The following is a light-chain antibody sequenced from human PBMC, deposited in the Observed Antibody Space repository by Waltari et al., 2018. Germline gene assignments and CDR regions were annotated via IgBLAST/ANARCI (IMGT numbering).Light chain of an antibody. CDR2: YDR. J-gene: IGLJ1*01. CDR3: HVWHPHVDPGV. Sequence: SYVVTQPPSVSLAPGETATITCGGDNIGTYSVTWSQQKAGQAPVLVIFYDRDRPSWIPDRFSGSNSGNTATLTISRVEAGDEARYYCHVWHPHVDPGVFGTGTEVTVL. CDR1: NIGTYS. V-gene: IGLV3-21*04.